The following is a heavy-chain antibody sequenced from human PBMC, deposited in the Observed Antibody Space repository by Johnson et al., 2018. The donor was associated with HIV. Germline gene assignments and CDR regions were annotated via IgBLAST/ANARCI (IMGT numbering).Heavy chain of an antibody. CDR1: GFNFSDYG. V-gene: IGHV3-30*18. J-gene: IGHJ3*02. D-gene: IGHD1-26*01. Sequence: VQLVESGGGVVQPGGSLRLSCAASGFNFSDYGMQWVRQAPGKGLEWVAVISYDGSNKYYADSVKGRFTTSRDNSKNTLYLQMNILRSEDMAVYYCAKDRYIKGASTGFDIWGQGTMVTVSS. CDR3: AKDRYIKGASTGFDI. CDR2: ISYDGSNK.